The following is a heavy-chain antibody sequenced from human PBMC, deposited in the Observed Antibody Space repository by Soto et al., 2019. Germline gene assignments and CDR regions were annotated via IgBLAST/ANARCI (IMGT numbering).Heavy chain of an antibody. CDR3: XXXXXXXXXLIDYYGMDV. J-gene: IGHJ6*02. Sequence: QVQLVESGGGVVQPGRSLRLSCAASGFTFSSYVMHWVRQAPGKGLEWVALTSYDGSEKYYADSVKGRFSISRDNSKXXXXXXXXXXXXXXXXXXXXXXXXXXXXXLIDYYGMDVWGQGTTVTVSS. D-gene: IGHD6-6*01. CDR2: TSYDGSEK. V-gene: IGHV3-30-3*01. CDR1: GFTFSSYV.